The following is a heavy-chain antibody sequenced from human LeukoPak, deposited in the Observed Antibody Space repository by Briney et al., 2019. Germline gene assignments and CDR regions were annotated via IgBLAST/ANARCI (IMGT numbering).Heavy chain of an antibody. CDR1: GFTFNLYW. D-gene: IGHD3-10*01. J-gene: IGHJ5*02. V-gene: IGHV3-74*01. CDR2: ISDDGTTT. CDR3: ARDSRYHSGWGSYQPYWFDP. Sequence: GGSLRLSCAASGFTFNLYWIHWVRQPPGKGLEWLSRISDDGTTTNYADSVQGRFTISRDNAKNTLYLQMHSLRVDDTAVYYCARDSRYHSGWGSYQPYWFDPWGQGTLVTVSS.